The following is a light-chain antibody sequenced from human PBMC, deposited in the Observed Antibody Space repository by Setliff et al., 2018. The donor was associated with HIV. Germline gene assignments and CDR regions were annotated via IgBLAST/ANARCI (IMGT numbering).Light chain of an antibody. V-gene: IGLV3-21*04. CDR1: NIGSKS. CDR3: QVWDSATDHYA. Sequence: SYALTQPPSVSLAPGATARITCGGNNIGSKSVHWYQQKSGQAPVLVIFYDPDRLSGIPERVSGSSSGNTATLTISRVDAGDEADYYCQVWDSATDHYAFGAGTKVTVL. J-gene: IGLJ1*01. CDR2: YDP.